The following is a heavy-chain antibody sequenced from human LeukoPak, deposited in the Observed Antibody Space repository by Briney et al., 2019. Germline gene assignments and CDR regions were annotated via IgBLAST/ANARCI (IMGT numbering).Heavy chain of an antibody. J-gene: IGHJ4*02. CDR1: GFTFSNYA. CDR3: ARAFDY. CDR2: ILYDGTMQ. V-gene: IGHV3-30*04. Sequence: GRSLRLSCAASGFTFSNYAMHWVRQAPDKGLEWVGVILYDGTMQYYADSVKGRFTISRDNAKNSLYLQMNSLRAEDTAVYYCARAFDYWGQGTLVTVSS.